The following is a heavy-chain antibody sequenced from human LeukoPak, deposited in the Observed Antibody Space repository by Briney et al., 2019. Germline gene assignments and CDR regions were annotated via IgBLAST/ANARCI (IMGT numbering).Heavy chain of an antibody. CDR1: GFTFSNAW. V-gene: IGHV3-15*01. D-gene: IGHD3-10*01. CDR2: IKSKTDGGTT. Sequence: GGSLRLSCAASGFTFSNAWMSWVRQAPGKGLEWVGCIKSKTDGGTTDYAAPVKGRFTISRDDSKNTLYLQMNSLKTEDTAVYYCTTQYYYGSGSYYYFDYWGQGTLVTVSS. J-gene: IGHJ4*02. CDR3: TTQYYYGSGSYYYFDY.